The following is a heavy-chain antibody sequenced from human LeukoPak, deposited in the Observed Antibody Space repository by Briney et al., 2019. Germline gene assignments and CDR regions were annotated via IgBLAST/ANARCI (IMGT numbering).Heavy chain of an antibody. CDR1: GGSISSSSYY. D-gene: IGHD6-19*01. CDR3: ARVAVAGTGWYYFDY. CDR2: IYYSGST. V-gene: IGHV4-39*07. Sequence: SETLSLTCTVSGGSISSSSYYWGWIRQPPGKGLEWIGRIYYSGSTYYNPSLKSRATISVDTSKNQFSLKLSSVTAADTAVYYCARVAVAGTGWYYFDYWGQGTLVTVSS. J-gene: IGHJ4*02.